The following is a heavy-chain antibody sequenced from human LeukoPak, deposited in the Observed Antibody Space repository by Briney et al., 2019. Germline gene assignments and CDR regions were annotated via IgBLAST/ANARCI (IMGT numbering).Heavy chain of an antibody. CDR1: GGSISSGSYY. CDR3: ARDPHYGGNSVFDY. Sequence: SETLSLTCTVSGGSISSGSYYWSWIRQPAGKGLEWIGRIYTSGSTNYNPSLKSRVTISVDTSKNQFSLKLSSVTAADTAVYYCARDPHYGGNSVFDYWGQGTLVTVSS. CDR2: IYTSGST. V-gene: IGHV4-61*02. D-gene: IGHD4-23*01. J-gene: IGHJ4*02.